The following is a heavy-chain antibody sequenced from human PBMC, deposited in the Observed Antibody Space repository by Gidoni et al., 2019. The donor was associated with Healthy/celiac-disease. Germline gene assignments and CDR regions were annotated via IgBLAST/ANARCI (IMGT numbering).Heavy chain of an antibody. V-gene: IGHV3-30*01. CDR1: GFTFSSYA. J-gene: IGHJ4*02. CDR3: ARDPYYDFWSGYSHYFDY. CDR2: ISYDGSNK. D-gene: IGHD3-3*01. Sequence: QVQLVESGGGVVQPGRSLRLSCAASGFTFSSYARHWVRQAPGKGLEWVAVISYDGSNKYYADSVKGRFTISRDNSKNTLYLQMNSLRAEDTAVYYCARDPYYDFWSGYSHYFDYWGQGTLVPVSS.